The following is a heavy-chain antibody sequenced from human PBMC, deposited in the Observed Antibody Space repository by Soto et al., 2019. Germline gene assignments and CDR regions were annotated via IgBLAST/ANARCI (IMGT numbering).Heavy chain of an antibody. CDR2: IYSGGST. J-gene: IGHJ3*02. D-gene: IGHD4-17*01. CDR3: ARDGLTVTTDAFDI. Sequence: GSLRLSCAASGSTVSSNYMSWVRQAPGKGLEWVSVIYSGGSTYYADSVKGRFTISRDNSKNTLYLQMNSLRAEDTAVYYCARDGLTVTTDAFDIWGQGTMVTVSS. CDR1: GSTVSSNY. V-gene: IGHV3-53*01.